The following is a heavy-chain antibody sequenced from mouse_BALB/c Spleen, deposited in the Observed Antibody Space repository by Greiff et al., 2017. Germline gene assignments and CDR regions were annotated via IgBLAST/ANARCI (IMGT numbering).Heavy chain of an antibody. CDR1: GFTFSSYA. D-gene: IGHD2-4*01. J-gene: IGHJ4*01. CDR2: ISSGGST. Sequence: EVKVVESGGGLVKPGGSLKLSCAASGFTFSSYAMSWVRQTPEKRLEWVASISSGGSTYYPDSVKGRFTISRDNARNILYLQMSSLRSEDTAMYYCARGGITTGAMDYWGQGTSVTVSS. CDR3: ARGGITTGAMDY. V-gene: IGHV5-6-5*01.